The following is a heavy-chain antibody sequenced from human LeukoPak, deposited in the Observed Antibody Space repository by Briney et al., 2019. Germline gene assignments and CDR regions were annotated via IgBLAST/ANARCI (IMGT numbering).Heavy chain of an antibody. CDR1: GYTFTSYV. D-gene: IGHD2-2*01. J-gene: IGHJ4*02. Sequence: GASVKVYCKASGYTFTSYVISWVGQAPGQGLEWMGWISAYNGNTNYAQKLQGRVTMTTDTSTSTAYMELRSLRSDDTAVYYCARTESIVVVPTPLDYWGQGTLVTAPS. CDR2: ISAYNGNT. CDR3: ARTESIVVVPTPLDY. V-gene: IGHV1-18*01.